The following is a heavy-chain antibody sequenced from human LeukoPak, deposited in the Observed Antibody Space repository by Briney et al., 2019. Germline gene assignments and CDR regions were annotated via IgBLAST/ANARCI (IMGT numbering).Heavy chain of an antibody. CDR3: ARDGYDGGAYYSAGPYFDY. CDR2: ISSSSTYI. Sequence: GGSLRLSCAASGFTFSSYSMNWVRQAPGQGLEWVSSISSSSTYIYYADSVKGRFTISRDNAKNSLYLQMNSLGAEDTAVYYCARDGYDGGAYYSAGPYFDYWGQGTLVTVSS. J-gene: IGHJ4*02. CDR1: GFTFSSYS. V-gene: IGHV3-21*04. D-gene: IGHD3-22*01.